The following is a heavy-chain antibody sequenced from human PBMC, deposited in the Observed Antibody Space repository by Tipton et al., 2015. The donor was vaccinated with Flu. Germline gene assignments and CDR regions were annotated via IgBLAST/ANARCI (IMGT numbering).Heavy chain of an antibody. V-gene: IGHV4-4*07. CDR2: MYTSGST. CDR1: GGSISSYY. J-gene: IGHJ4*02. Sequence: TLSLTCTVSGGSISSYYWSWIRQSAGKGLEWIGRMYTSGSTNYNPSLKSRVTMSVDTSKNQFSLNLTSVTAADTAVYYCARSGSKGSSPDDWGQGTLVTVSP. D-gene: IGHD6-13*01. CDR3: ARSGSKGSSPDD.